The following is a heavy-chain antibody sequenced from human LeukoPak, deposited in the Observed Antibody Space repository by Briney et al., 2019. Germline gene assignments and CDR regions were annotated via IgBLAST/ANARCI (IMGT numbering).Heavy chain of an antibody. D-gene: IGHD6-6*01. CDR3: ARAVAARPFDP. Sequence: SVKVSCKASGGTFSSYAISWVRQAPGQGLEWMGRIVPIFGIANYAQKFQGRVTITADKSTSTAYMELSSLRSEDTAVYYCARAVAARPFDPWGQGTLVTVSS. CDR2: IVPIFGIA. J-gene: IGHJ5*02. CDR1: GGTFSSYA. V-gene: IGHV1-69*04.